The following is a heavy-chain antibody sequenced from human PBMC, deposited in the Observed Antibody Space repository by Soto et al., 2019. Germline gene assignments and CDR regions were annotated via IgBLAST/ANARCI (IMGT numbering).Heavy chain of an antibody. J-gene: IGHJ6*02. CDR1: GFAFSGFG. CDR3: AKDWNDANYDYGTDV. V-gene: IGHV3-30*18. D-gene: IGHD1-1*01. Sequence: GGSLRLSCVASGFAFSGFGMHWVRQAPGKGLEWVAFISHDGSKKKFVDSVKGRFTISRDDSGNTLYLQMNSLRADDTAVYFCAKDWNDANYDYGTDVWGQGTTVTAP. CDR2: ISHDGSKK.